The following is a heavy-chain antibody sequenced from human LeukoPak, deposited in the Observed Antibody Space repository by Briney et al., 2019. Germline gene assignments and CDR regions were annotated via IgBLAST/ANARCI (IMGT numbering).Heavy chain of an antibody. J-gene: IGHJ4*02. CDR3: TAHLSGATLFDY. CDR1: GFTFSNAW. Sequence: GGSLRLSCAASGFTFSNAWMSWVRQAPGKGLEWVGRIKSKTDGGTTDYAAPVKGRFTISRDDSKNTLYLQMNSLKTEDTAVHYCTAHLSGATLFDYWGQGTLVTVSS. D-gene: IGHD1-26*01. V-gene: IGHV3-15*01. CDR2: IKSKTDGGTT.